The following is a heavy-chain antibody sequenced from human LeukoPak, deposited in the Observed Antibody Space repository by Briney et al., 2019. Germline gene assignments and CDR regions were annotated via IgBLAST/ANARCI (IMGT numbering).Heavy chain of an antibody. Sequence: GGSLRLSCAASGFTFSSYAMSWVRQAPGKGLEWVSAISGSGGSTYYADSGKGRFTISRDNSKNTLYLQMNSLRAEDTAVYYCAKVHSSGWYYFDYWGQGTLVTVSS. V-gene: IGHV3-23*01. CDR3: AKVHSSGWYYFDY. CDR1: GFTFSSYA. J-gene: IGHJ4*02. CDR2: ISGSGGST. D-gene: IGHD6-19*01.